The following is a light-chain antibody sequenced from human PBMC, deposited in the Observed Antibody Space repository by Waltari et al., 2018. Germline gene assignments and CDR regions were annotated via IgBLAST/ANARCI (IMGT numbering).Light chain of an antibody. CDR3: MQGTHWPPT. CDR1: QSLVNTDGNIY. CDR2: KVS. J-gene: IGKJ1*01. Sequence: DVVLAQSPLSLPVTLGQPASISCRSSQSLVNTDGNIYLNWFHQRPGQSPRRLIYKVSNRDSVVPDRFSGSWSGTDFTLKISRLEADDVGVYFCMQGTHWPPTFGQGTKVEIK. V-gene: IGKV2-30*01.